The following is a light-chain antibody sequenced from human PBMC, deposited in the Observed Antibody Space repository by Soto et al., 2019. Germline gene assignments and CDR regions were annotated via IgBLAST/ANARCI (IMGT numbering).Light chain of an antibody. V-gene: IGKV3-15*01. CDR2: GAS. CDR1: QSIRDN. J-gene: IGKJ2*01. Sequence: EIVMTQSPATLSVSPGERAIVSCRASQSIRDNLAWYQQTPGRAPRLLIYGASIRATGVPARFSGSGSGTECTLTISSLQSEDFAVYYCQQYDYWPPYTFGQGTKVEIK. CDR3: QQYDYWPPYT.